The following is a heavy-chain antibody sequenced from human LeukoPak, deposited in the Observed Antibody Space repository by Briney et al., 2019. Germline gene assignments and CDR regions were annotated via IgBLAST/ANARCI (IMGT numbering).Heavy chain of an antibody. CDR1: GFTFSSYD. J-gene: IGHJ4*02. CDR3: ACYGGNVDY. CDR2: ISGSGGST. V-gene: IGHV3-23*01. Sequence: GGSLRLSCAASGFTFSSYDMSWVRQAPGKGLEWVSVISGSGGSTYYADSVKGRFTISRDNAKNSLYLQMNSLRAEDTAVYYCACYGGNVDYWGQGTLVTVSS. D-gene: IGHD4-23*01.